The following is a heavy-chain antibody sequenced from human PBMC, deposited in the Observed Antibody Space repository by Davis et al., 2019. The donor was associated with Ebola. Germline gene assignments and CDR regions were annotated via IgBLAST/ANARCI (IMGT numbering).Heavy chain of an antibody. D-gene: IGHD5-12*01. V-gene: IGHV6-1*01. J-gene: IGHJ6*04. CDR1: GDSVSSGG. Sequence: LETLSLTCAISGDSVSSGGWNWIRQSPSRGLEWLGRTYYNSKWYNDYAVSVKSRITINPDTSKNQFSLQLNFVTPEDAAVYYCARGWLRSGLDVWGKGAAVIVSS. CDR3: ARGWLRSGLDV. CDR2: TYYNSKWYN.